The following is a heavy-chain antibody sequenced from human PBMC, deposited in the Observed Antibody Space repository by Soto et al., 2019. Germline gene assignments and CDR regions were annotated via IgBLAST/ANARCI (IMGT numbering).Heavy chain of an antibody. J-gene: IGHJ1*01. D-gene: IGHD3-16*02. CDR1: GVSISGTSYY. CDR3: ARHGSF. V-gene: IGHV4-39*01. Sequence: LSLTCTVSGVSISGTSYYWGWIRQTPAKGLEWIGTIYYSGETFYNPSLKSRVTISIDTSKNHFSLNLTSVTAADTAIYYCARHGSFWGQGALVTVSS. CDR2: IYYSGET.